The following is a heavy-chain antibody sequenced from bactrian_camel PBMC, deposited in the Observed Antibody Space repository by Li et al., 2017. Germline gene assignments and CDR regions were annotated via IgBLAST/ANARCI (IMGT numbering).Heavy chain of an antibody. Sequence: HVQLVESGGGSVQAGGSLQLSCTASGYSYRHGCMAWFRQAPGKEREMVARITGDGGTNILDSVKGRFTISKDDAKYTLFLQMNRLKPEDTAMYYCAANALPCHYSGYDVGRFRYWGQGTQVTVS. D-gene: IGHD4*01. CDR3: AANALPCHYSGYDVGRFRY. CDR2: ITGDGGT. CDR1: GYSYRHGC. J-gene: IGHJ6*01. V-gene: IGHV3S53*01.